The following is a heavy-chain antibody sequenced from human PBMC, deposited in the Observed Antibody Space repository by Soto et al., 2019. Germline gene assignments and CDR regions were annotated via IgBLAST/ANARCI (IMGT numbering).Heavy chain of an antibody. CDR2: IKQDGSEK. CDR3: ARALYYYDSSGYSYYYYGMDV. Sequence: EVQLVESGGGLVQPGGSLRLSCAASGFTFSSYWMSWVRQAPGKGLEWVANIKQDGSEKYYVDSVKGQFTISRDNAKNSLYLQMNSLRAEDTAVYYCARALYYYDSSGYSYYYYGMDVWGQGTTVTVSS. J-gene: IGHJ6*02. D-gene: IGHD3-22*01. V-gene: IGHV3-7*01. CDR1: GFTFSSYW.